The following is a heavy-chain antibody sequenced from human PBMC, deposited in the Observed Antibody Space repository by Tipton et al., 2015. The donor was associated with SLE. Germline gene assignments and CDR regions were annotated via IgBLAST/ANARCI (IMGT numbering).Heavy chain of an antibody. CDR3: ARATRDYNTFTGYYGGWNFDL. J-gene: IGHJ2*01. V-gene: IGHV4-39*07. CDR2: ISYSGST. D-gene: IGHD3-9*01. Sequence: TLSLTCTVSGASISRSTYYWGWVRQPPGKGLEWIASISYSGSTYYKSSLKSRVTLLLDTSKNQFSLKLTSVTAADTAVYHCARATRDYNTFTGYYGGWNFDLWGRGTLVTVSS. CDR1: GASISRSTYY.